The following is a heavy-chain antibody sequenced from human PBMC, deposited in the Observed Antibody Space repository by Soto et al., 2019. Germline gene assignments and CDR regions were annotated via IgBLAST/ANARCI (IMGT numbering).Heavy chain of an antibody. V-gene: IGHV3-23*01. D-gene: IGHD6-6*01. CDR2: ISISGTTT. J-gene: IGHJ6*02. CDR1: GFTFSNYA. Sequence: GGSLRLSCTGSGFTFSNYAMGWVRQVPGKGLEWVSDISISGTTTNYADSVKGRFTISKDNSKNTLYLQMNNLRAEDTAVYYCVKYAGAAARPTYYYGMDAWGQGTTVTVYS. CDR3: VKYAGAAARPTYYYGMDA.